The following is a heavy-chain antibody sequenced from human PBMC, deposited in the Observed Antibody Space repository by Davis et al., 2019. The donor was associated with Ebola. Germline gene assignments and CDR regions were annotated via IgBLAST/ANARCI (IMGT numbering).Heavy chain of an antibody. CDR2: IYPGDSDT. V-gene: IGHV5-51*01. J-gene: IGHJ4*02. CDR1: GYSFTSYW. CDR3: AIVAAPDDY. D-gene: IGHD6-6*01. Sequence: PGGSLRLSCKVSGYSFTSYWIGWVRQMPGKGLEWMGIIYPGDSDTRYSPSFQGQVHISVDKSINTAYLLWSSLKASDTAIYYCAIVAAPDDYWGQGTLVTVSS.